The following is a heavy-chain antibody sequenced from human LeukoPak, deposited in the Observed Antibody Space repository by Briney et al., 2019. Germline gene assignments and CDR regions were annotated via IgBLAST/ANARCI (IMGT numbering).Heavy chain of an antibody. V-gene: IGHV3-30*02. CDR1: GFTFSSHG. D-gene: IGHD6-13*01. CDR2: IWYDGSNK. J-gene: IGHJ6*02. Sequence: GGSLRLSCAASGFTFSSHGMHWVRQAPGKGLEWVTFIWYDGSNKDYADSVKGRFTISRDNSKNTLYLQVDSLRPEDTAVYYCARGGAAGIYGMDVWGQGAIMTVTS. CDR3: ARGGAAGIYGMDV.